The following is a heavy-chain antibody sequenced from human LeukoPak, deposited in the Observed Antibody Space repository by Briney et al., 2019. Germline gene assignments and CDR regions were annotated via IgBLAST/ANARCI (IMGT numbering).Heavy chain of an antibody. CDR2: IYSGGST. V-gene: IGHV3-66*01. CDR1: GFTVSSHY. Sequence: GGSLRLSCAASGFTVSSHYISWVRQAPGKGLEWVSLIYSGGSTEYADSVKGRFTISRDISKNTVHLQMNSLRAEDTAVYYCARVQVFGTRENLQHWGQGTMVTVSS. CDR3: ARVQVFGTRENLQH. D-gene: IGHD3-3*01. J-gene: IGHJ1*01.